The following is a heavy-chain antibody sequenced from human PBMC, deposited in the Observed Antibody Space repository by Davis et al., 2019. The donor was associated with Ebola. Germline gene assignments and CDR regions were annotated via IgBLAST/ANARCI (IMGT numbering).Heavy chain of an antibody. CDR3: ARALHDEVLDY. V-gene: IGHV3-30*04. CDR2: TSHNERER. D-gene: IGHD1-1*01. Sequence: GESLKISCVASGFTFSNHAMHWVRQAPGKGLEWVAVTSHNERERFYGESVQGRFTISRDNSENVLYLQMDSLRPDDTAIYFCARALHDEVLDYWGQGTPVTVFS. J-gene: IGHJ4*02. CDR1: GFTFSNHA.